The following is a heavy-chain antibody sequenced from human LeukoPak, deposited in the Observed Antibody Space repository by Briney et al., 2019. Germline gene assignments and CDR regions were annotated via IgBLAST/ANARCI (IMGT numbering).Heavy chain of an antibody. CDR1: GYTFTAFY. CDR3: AREGRDGYNYKGFDY. J-gene: IGHJ4*02. D-gene: IGHD5-24*01. CDR2: VNPDGGNT. Sequence: GASVKVSCKASGYTFTAFYIHWVRQAPGEGLEWMGIVNPDGGNTDYAQKFQGRVTMTRDTSTSTVYMELSSLGSEDTAVYYCAREGRDGYNYKGFDYWGQGTLVTVSS. V-gene: IGHV1-46*01.